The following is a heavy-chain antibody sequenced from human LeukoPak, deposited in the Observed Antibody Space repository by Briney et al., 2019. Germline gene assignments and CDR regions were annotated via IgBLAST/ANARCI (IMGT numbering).Heavy chain of an antibody. CDR3: ATKGNNWFDP. V-gene: IGHV5-10-1*01. J-gene: IGHJ5*02. CDR1: GYSFTSCW. Sequence: GESLKISCKGSGYSFTSCWISWVRQMPGKGLEWMWRIDPSDSYTNYSPSFQGHVTISADKSISTAYLQWSSLKASDTAMYYCATKGNNWFDPWGQGTLVTVSS. CDR2: IDPSDSYT.